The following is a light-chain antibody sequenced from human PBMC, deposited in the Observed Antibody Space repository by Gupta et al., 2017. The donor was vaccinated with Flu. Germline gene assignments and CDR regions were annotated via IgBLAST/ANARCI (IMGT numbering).Light chain of an antibody. CDR1: SSNIGSNY. CDR2: DNS. Sequence: KVTISCSGSSSNIGSNYVSWYQQLPATAPKLLIYDNSERPSGIPDRFSGSKSGTSATLTITGLQTGDEADYYCGAWDNSLSACVFGTGTKVTVL. J-gene: IGLJ1*01. CDR3: GAWDNSLSACV. V-gene: IGLV1-51*01.